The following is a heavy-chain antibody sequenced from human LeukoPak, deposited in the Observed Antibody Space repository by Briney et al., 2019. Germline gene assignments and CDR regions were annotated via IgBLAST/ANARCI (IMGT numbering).Heavy chain of an antibody. D-gene: IGHD5-18*01. J-gene: IGHJ4*02. Sequence: PSETLSLTCTVSGGSISSSNWWSWVRQPPGKGLEWIGEIYHSGSTNYNPSLKSRVTISVDKSKNQFSLKLSSVTAADTAVYYCARVVGDVDTAMVFDYWGQGTLVTVSS. CDR3: ARVVGDVDTAMVFDY. CDR1: GGSISSSNW. CDR2: IYHSGST. V-gene: IGHV4-4*02.